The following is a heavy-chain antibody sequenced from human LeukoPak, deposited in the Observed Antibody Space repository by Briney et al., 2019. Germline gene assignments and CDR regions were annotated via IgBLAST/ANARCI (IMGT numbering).Heavy chain of an antibody. CDR3: AKNPYEYYFDF. J-gene: IGHJ4*02. CDR2: INPNSGDT. CDR1: GFTFNAYY. Sequence: GASVKVSCKASGFTFNAYYMHWVRQAPGQGLEWMGWINPNSGDTNYAQKFQGRVTMTRDTSISTAYMELSRLRSDDTAVYYCAKNPYEYYFDFWGQGTPVTVSS. V-gene: IGHV1-2*02. D-gene: IGHD5-12*01.